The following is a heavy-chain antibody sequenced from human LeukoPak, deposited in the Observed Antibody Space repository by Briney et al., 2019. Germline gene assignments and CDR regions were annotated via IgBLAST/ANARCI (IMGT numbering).Heavy chain of an antibody. J-gene: IGHJ5*02. CDR2: IYYSGST. CDR3: ARGPMYAQINWFDP. Sequence: KTSETLSLTCTVSGGSISSSSYYWGWIRQPPGKGLEWIGSIYYSGSTYYNPSLKSRVTISVDTSKNQFSLKLSSVTAADTAVYYCARGPMYAQINWFDPWGQGTLVTVSS. CDR1: GGSISSSSYY. D-gene: IGHD2-8*01. V-gene: IGHV4-39*07.